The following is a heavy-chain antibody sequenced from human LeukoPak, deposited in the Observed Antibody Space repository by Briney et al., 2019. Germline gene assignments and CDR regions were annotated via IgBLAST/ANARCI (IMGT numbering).Heavy chain of an antibody. CDR1: GFTVSSNY. Sequence: PGGSLRLSCAASGFTVSSNYMSWVRQAPGKGLEWVSVIYSSDSTYYADSVKGRFTISRDNSKNTLYLQMNSLRVEDTAVYFCARFSRSSSGYWGQGTLVTVSS. CDR3: ARFSRSSSGY. V-gene: IGHV3-53*01. D-gene: IGHD6-13*01. CDR2: IYSSDST. J-gene: IGHJ4*02.